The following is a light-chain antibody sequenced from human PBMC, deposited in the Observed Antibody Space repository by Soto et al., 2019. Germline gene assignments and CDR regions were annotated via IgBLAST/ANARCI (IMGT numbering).Light chain of an antibody. CDR2: AAS. V-gene: IGKV1-39*01. CDR3: QHYYTSYTT. J-gene: IGKJ1*01. CDR1: QSISSY. Sequence: DSQMTQSPSSLSASVGDRVTITCLASQSISSYLNWYQQKPGKAPKVLIYAASSLQSGVPSRFSGSGSGTDFTLTISSLQPEDFAVYYCQHYYTSYTTFGQGTKVDIK.